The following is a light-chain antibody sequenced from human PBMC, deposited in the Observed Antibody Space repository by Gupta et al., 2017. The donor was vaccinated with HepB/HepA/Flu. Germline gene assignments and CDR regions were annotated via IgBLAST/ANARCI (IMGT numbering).Light chain of an antibody. J-gene: IGKJ3*01. Sequence: IVLTQSPATLSLSPGERATLSCRASQSVSSYLAWYQQKPGQAPRLLIYDASNRATGIGATFSCSGGGTDFKFTITSRDPEAFAFYYCQQRHNCNPSDTFGHGTKLDIK. CDR3: QQRHNCNPSDT. CDR1: QSVSSY. CDR2: DAS. V-gene: IGKV3-11*01.